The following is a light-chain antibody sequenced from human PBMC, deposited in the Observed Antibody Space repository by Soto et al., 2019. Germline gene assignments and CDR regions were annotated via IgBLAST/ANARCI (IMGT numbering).Light chain of an antibody. CDR3: QQYNNWPLT. Sequence: EIVMTQSPATLSVSPGERATLSCRASQSVSSNLAWYQQKPGQAPRLLIYGASTRATGIPARFSGSGSGTEFTLSISSLQSEDFAVYYCQQYNNWPLTVGGGTKVKIK. J-gene: IGKJ4*01. CDR2: GAS. CDR1: QSVSSN. V-gene: IGKV3-15*01.